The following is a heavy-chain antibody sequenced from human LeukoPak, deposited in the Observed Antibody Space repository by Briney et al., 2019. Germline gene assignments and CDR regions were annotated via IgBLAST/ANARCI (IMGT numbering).Heavy chain of an antibody. CDR1: GVAFSRYE. V-gene: IGHV3-48*03. J-gene: IGHJ6*04. CDR2: ISSSGSTI. D-gene: IGHD3-22*01. CDR3: PSLDYYDTSGGLGPGV. Sequence: GGSLRLSCAASGVAFSRYEMNLGRQAPGKGLEWVSYISSSGSTIYYADSVKGRFTISRDNAKNSLYLQMNSLSAEDTSVYYSPSLDYYDTSGGLGPGVWGKGTTVTVSS.